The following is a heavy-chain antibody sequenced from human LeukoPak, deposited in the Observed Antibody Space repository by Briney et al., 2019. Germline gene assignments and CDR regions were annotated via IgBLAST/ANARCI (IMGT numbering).Heavy chain of an antibody. CDR2: IHTSGNT. V-gene: IGHV4-4*07. CDR3: ARDLNCSGGSCYDY. J-gene: IGHJ4*02. Sequence: SETLSLTCTVSGGSISSYYWSWIRQPAGKGLEWIGRIHTSGNTDYNPSLKSRVTMSVDTSKNQFSLKVRSVTVADTAVYYCARDLNCSGGSCYDYWGQGTLVTVSS. CDR1: GGSISSYY. D-gene: IGHD2-15*01.